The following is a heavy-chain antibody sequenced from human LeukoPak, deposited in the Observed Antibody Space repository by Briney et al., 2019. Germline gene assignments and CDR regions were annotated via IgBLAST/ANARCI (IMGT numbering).Heavy chain of an antibody. D-gene: IGHD3-10*01. CDR3: ARERMYSGSGSTYPYYEY. Sequence: GGSLRLSCAASGFTFSTYWMTWVRQSPGKGLEWVANIKPDGSEKYFVDSVKGRFTISRDNAKNALYLEMNSLRAEDTAEYFCARERMYSGSGSTYPYYEYWGQGTLVTVSS. V-gene: IGHV3-7*01. CDR2: IKPDGSEK. CDR1: GFTFSTYW. J-gene: IGHJ4*02.